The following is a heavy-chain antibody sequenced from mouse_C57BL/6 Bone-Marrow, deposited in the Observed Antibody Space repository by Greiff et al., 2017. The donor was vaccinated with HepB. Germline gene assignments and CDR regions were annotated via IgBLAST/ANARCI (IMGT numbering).Heavy chain of an antibody. D-gene: IGHD1-1*01. J-gene: IGHJ4*01. CDR1: GYTFTDYE. CDR2: IDPETGGT. V-gene: IGHV1-15*01. Sequence: QVQLQQSGAELVRPGASVTLSCKASGYTFTDYEMHWVKQTPVHGLEWIGAIDPETGGTAYNQKFKGKAILTADKSSSTAYMELRSLTSEDSAVYYCTKDLLLRSYYYAMDYWGQGTSVTVSS. CDR3: TKDLLLRSYYYAMDY.